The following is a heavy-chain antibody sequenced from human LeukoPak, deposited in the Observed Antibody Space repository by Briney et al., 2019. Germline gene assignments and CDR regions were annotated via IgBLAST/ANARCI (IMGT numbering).Heavy chain of an antibody. J-gene: IGHJ5*02. CDR2: ISSSSTYI. D-gene: IGHD2-2*01. CDR1: GFIFSSYS. Sequence: PGGSLRLSCAASGFIFSSYSMNWVRQAPGKGLEWVSSISSSSTYIYYADSVKGRFTISRDNAKNSLYLQMNSLRAEDTAVYYCARGQDIVVVPAAIAPENWFDPWGQGTLVTVSS. CDR3: ARGQDIVVVPAAIAPENWFDP. V-gene: IGHV3-21*01.